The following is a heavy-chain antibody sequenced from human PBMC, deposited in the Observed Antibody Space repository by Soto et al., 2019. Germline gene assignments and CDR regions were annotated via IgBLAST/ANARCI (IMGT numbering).Heavy chain of an antibody. CDR2: ITPTLNIA. Sequence: QLQLVQSGAEVREPGSSVKVSCKASGGTFSSYTVIWVRQAPGQGLEWMGGITPTLNIAKYAEKFQGRVTITEDESTSTANMHMSSLRSEDTAVYFCARGYYSGSNPSSFDYWGQGTLVDVSS. V-gene: IGHV1-69*01. CDR3: ARGYYSGSNPSSFDY. J-gene: IGHJ4*02. CDR1: GGTFSSYT. D-gene: IGHD1-26*01.